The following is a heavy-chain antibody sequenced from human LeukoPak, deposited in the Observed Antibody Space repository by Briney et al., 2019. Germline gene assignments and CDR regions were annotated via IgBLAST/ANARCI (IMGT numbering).Heavy chain of an antibody. D-gene: IGHD3-16*01. V-gene: IGHV3-53*01. CDR2: IYSGGST. Sequence: GGSLRLSCAASGFTVSSNYMSWVRQAPGKGLEWVSVIYSGGSTYYADSVKGRFTISRDNSKNTPYLQMNSLRAEDTAVYYCARDRIAVGGVMDYYYGMDVWGKGTTVTVSS. J-gene: IGHJ6*04. CDR1: GFTVSSNY. CDR3: ARDRIAVGGVMDYYYGMDV.